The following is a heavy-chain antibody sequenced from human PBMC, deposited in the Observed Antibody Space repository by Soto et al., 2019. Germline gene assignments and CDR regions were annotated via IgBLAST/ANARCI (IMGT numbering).Heavy chain of an antibody. J-gene: IGHJ6*02. CDR2: MYYSGST. CDR1: SGSISSTNYY. Sequence: SETLSLTCTVSSGSISSTNYYWGWIRQPPGKGLEWIGSMYYSGSTYYNPSLNSRVTISVDTSKNQFSLNLTSVTAADTAVYYCARHNYGMDVWGQGTTVTVS. V-gene: IGHV4-39*01. CDR3: ARHNYGMDV.